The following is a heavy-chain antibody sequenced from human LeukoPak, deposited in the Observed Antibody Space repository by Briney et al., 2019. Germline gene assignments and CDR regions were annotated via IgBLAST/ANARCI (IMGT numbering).Heavy chain of an antibody. D-gene: IGHD3-3*01. CDR2: LSGSGDYT. V-gene: IGHV3-23*01. CDR3: AKLGKLRFLEYYYYYMDV. J-gene: IGHJ6*03. Sequence: TGGSLRLSCAASGFTFSSYAMNWVRQAPGKGLEWVSSLSGSGDYTYYADSVKGRFTISRDNSKNTLYLQMNSLRAEDTAVYYCAKLGKLRFLEYYYYYMDVWGKGTTVTVSS. CDR1: GFTFSSYA.